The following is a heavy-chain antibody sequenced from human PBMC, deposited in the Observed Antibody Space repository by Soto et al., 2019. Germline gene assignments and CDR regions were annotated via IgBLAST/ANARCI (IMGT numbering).Heavy chain of an antibody. CDR2: ISGSGGST. D-gene: IGHD3-10*01. CDR3: AKDDVGPMVRDHTY. CDR1: GFTFSSYA. V-gene: IGHV3-23*01. Sequence: GGSLRLSCAASGFTFSSYAMSWVRQAPGKGLEWVSAISGSGGSTYYADSVKGRFTISRDNSKNTLYLQMNSLRAEDTAVYYCAKDDVGPMVRDHTYWGQGTLVTVSS. J-gene: IGHJ4*02.